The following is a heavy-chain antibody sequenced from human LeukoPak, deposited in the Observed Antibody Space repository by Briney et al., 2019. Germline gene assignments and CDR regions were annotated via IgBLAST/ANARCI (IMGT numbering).Heavy chain of an antibody. CDR1: GFSFNNYA. J-gene: IGHJ4*02. CDR2: IIGSSGST. CDR3: AKGAYDYIEIAYFDY. Sequence: GGSLRLSCVAFGFSFNNYAMNWVRQAPGKGLEWVSLIIGSSGSTFYADSVKGRFTISRDKSKNTLYLQMNILSAEDTAVYYCAKGAYDYIEIAYFDYWGQGSLVTVSS. D-gene: IGHD5-12*01. V-gene: IGHV3-23*01.